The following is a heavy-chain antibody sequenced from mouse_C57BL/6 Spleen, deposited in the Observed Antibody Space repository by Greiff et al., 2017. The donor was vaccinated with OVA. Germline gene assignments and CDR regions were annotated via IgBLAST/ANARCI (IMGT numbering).Heavy chain of an antibody. D-gene: IGHD4-1*01. J-gene: IGHJ2*01. Sequence: QVQLQQSGAELVKPGASVKMSCKASGYTFTSYWITWVKQRPGQGLEWIGDIYPGSGSTNYHEKFKSKATLTVDTSSSTAYMQLSSLTSKDSAVYYCARGLGDYWGQGTTLTVSS. CDR3: ARGLGDY. CDR1: GYTFTSYW. V-gene: IGHV1-55*01. CDR2: IYPGSGST.